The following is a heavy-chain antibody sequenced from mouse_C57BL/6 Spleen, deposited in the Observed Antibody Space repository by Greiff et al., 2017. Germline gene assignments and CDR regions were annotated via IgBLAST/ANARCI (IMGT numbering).Heavy chain of an antibody. Sequence: VQLKQSGPGMVKPSQSLSLTCTVTGYSITSGYDWHWIRHFPGNKLEWMGYISYSGSTNYNPSLKSRISITHDTSKNHFFLKLNSVTTEDTATYYCARLLPYWYFDVWGTGTTVTVSS. CDR3: ARLLPYWYFDV. J-gene: IGHJ1*03. CDR2: ISYSGST. CDR1: GYSITSGYD. D-gene: IGHD2-3*01. V-gene: IGHV3-1*01.